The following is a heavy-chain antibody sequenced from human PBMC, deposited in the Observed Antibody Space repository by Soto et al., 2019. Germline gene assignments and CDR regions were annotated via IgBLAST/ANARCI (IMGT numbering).Heavy chain of an antibody. D-gene: IGHD3-9*01. J-gene: IGHJ4*02. V-gene: IGHV4-59*01. CDR2: IYYSGST. Sequence: PSETLSLTCTVSGGSISSYYWSWIRQPPGKGLEWIGYIYYSGSTNYNPSLKSRVTISVDTSKNQFSLKLSAVTAADTAVYYCARVGWDILTGYYFDYWGQGTLVTVS. CDR1: GGSISSYY. CDR3: ARVGWDILTGYYFDY.